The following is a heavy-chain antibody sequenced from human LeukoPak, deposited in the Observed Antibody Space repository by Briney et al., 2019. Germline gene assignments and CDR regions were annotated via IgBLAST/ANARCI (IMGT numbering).Heavy chain of an antibody. CDR2: IYYGGST. D-gene: IGHD1-26*01. CDR1: GASISSSSYY. Sequence: SETLSLTCTVSGASISSSSYYWGWIRQPPGKGLEWIGSIYYGGSTYYNPSLKSRVTISVDTSKNQFSLKLSSVTAADTAVYYCASGSYSRGDYWGQGTLVTVSS. CDR3: ASGSYSRGDY. J-gene: IGHJ4*02. V-gene: IGHV4-39*07.